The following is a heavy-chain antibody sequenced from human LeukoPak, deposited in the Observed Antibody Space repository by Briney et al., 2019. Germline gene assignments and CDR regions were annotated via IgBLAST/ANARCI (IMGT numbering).Heavy chain of an antibody. D-gene: IGHD6-19*01. V-gene: IGHV4-38-2*02. CDR3: ARDPLAGTQNWFDP. Sequence: SETLSLTCTVSGYSISSGYYWGWIRQPPGKGLEWIGSIYHSGSTYYNPSLKSRVTISVDTSKNQFSLKLSSVTAADTAVYYCARDPLAGTQNWFDPWGQGTLVTVSS. CDR1: GYSISSGYY. CDR2: IYHSGST. J-gene: IGHJ5*02.